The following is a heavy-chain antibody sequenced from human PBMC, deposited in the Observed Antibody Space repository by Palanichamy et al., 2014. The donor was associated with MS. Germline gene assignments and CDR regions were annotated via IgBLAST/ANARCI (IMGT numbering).Heavy chain of an antibody. Sequence: QVQLVESGGGVVQPGRSLRLSCAASGFTFSSYGMHWVRQAPGKGLEWVAVISYDGSNKYYADSVKGRFTISRDNSKNTLYLQMNSLRAEDTAVYYCAKDQNHGDYYDFWSGVDYWGQGTLVTVSS. D-gene: IGHD3-3*01. J-gene: IGHJ4*02. V-gene: IGHV3-30*18. CDR2: ISYDGSNK. CDR1: GFTFSSYG. CDR3: AKDQNHGDYYDFWSGVDY.